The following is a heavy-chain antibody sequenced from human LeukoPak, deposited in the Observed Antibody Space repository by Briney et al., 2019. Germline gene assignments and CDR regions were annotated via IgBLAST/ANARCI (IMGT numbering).Heavy chain of an antibody. CDR1: GGTFSSYA. Sequence: SVKVSCKASGGTFSSYASSWVRQAPGQGLEWMGVIIPISGTANYAQKFQGRVTITADESTSTAYMELSSLRSEDTAVYYCARDLSPWESRNPDAFDIWGQGTTVTVSS. CDR3: ARDLSPWESRNPDAFDI. J-gene: IGHJ3*02. V-gene: IGHV1-69*13. D-gene: IGHD1-14*01. CDR2: IIPISGTA.